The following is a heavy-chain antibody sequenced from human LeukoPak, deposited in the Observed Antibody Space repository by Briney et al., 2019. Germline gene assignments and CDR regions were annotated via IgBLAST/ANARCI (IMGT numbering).Heavy chain of an antibody. CDR3: ARDLSSSGWYLTPFDY. Sequence: ASVKVSCKASGYTFTSYPMNWVRQAPGQGLEWMGWINTNTGNPTYAQGFTGRFVFSLDTSVSTAYLQISSLKAEDTAVYYCARDLSSSGWYLTPFDYWGQGTLVTVSS. CDR1: GYTFTSYP. V-gene: IGHV7-4-1*02. D-gene: IGHD6-19*01. CDR2: INTNTGNP. J-gene: IGHJ4*02.